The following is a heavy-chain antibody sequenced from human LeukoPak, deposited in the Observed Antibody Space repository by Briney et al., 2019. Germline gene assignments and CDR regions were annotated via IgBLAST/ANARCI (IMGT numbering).Heavy chain of an antibody. J-gene: IGHJ4*02. CDR2: ISSTSSYI. Sequence: SGGSLRLSCAASGFTFTSYSLNWVRQAPGKGLEWVSSISSTSSYIYYADSVKGRFTISRDDSRNTLYLQMNSLRGDDTAVYYCAKDVGKWESLHFFDYWGQGTLVTVSS. D-gene: IGHD1-26*01. CDR3: AKDVGKWESLHFFDY. V-gene: IGHV3-21*04. CDR1: GFTFTSYS.